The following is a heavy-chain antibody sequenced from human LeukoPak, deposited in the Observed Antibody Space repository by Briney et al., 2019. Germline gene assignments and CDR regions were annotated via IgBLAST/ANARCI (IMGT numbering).Heavy chain of an antibody. J-gene: IGHJ4*02. CDR1: GFTFSSYS. CDR2: ISSSSSYI. V-gene: IGHV3-21*01. Sequence: GGSLRLSCAASGFTFSSYSMNWVRQAPGKGLEWVSSISSSSSYIYYADSVKGRFTISRDNAKNSLYLQMNSLRAEDTAVYYCARGFEDYYDSSGYYYYFDYWGQGTVVTVSS. CDR3: ARGFEDYYDSSGYYYYFDY. D-gene: IGHD3-22*01.